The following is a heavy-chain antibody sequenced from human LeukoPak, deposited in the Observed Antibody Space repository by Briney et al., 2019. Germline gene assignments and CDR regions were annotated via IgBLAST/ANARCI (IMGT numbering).Heavy chain of an antibody. CDR2: IIPIFGTA. V-gene: IGHV1-69*05. CDR3: ATEPLDDFWSGYYYFDY. D-gene: IGHD3-3*01. CDR1: GGTFSNYA. J-gene: IGHJ4*02. Sequence: SVKVSCKASGGTFSNYAISWVRQAPGQGLEWMGGIIPIFGTANYAQKFQGRVTITTDESTSTAYMELSSLRSEDTTVYYCATEPLDDFWSGYYYFDYWGQGTLVTVSS.